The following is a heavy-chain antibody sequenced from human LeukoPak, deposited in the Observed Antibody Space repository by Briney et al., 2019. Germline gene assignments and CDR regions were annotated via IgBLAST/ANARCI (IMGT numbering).Heavy chain of an antibody. Sequence: GSLRLSCVASGFTFSSYAMSWVRQAPGKGLEWIGEINHSGSTNYNPSLKSRVTISVDTSKNQFSLKLSSVTAADTAVYYCARVFGYDYYGSGSYYPRDYLDYWGQGTLVTVSS. D-gene: IGHD3-10*01. CDR3: ARVFGYDYYGSGSYYPRDYLDY. V-gene: IGHV4-34*01. CDR1: GFTFSSYA. CDR2: INHSGST. J-gene: IGHJ4*02.